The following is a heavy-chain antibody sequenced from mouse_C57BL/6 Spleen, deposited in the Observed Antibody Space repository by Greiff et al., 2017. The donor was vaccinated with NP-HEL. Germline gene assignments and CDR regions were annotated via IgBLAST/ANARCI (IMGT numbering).Heavy chain of an antibody. CDR1: GYTFTSYW. J-gene: IGHJ1*03. Sequence: QVQLQQPGAELVKPGASVKLSCKASGYTFTSYWMHWVKQRPGRGLEWIGRIDPNSGGTKYNEKFKSKATLTVDKPSSTAYMQLSGLTSEDSAVYYCARGGKYYGSSPWYFDVWGTGTTVTVSS. CDR2: IDPNSGGT. D-gene: IGHD1-1*01. CDR3: ARGGKYYGSSPWYFDV. V-gene: IGHV1-72*01.